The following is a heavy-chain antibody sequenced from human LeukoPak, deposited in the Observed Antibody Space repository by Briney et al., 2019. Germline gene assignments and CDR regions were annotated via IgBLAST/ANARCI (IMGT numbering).Heavy chain of an antibody. CDR3: ASPFREYYYDSSGYSYLRN. CDR2: IIPIFGTA. CDR1: GYTFTSYD. Sequence: SVKVSCKASGYTFTSYDINWVRQAPGQGLEWMGGIIPIFGTANYAQKFQGRVTITADESTSTAYMELSSLRSEDTAVYYCASPFREYYYDSSGYSYLRNWGQGTLVTVSS. V-gene: IGHV1-69*13. D-gene: IGHD3-22*01. J-gene: IGHJ4*02.